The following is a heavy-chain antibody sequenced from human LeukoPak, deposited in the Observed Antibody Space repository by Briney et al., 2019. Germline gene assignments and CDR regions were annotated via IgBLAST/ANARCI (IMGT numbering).Heavy chain of an antibody. CDR2: ISGSGGST. D-gene: IGHD3-10*01. J-gene: IGHJ4*02. Sequence: GGSLRLSCAASGFTFSSYAMSWVRQAPGKGLEWVSAISGSGGSTYYADSVKGRFTISRDNTKNTLYLQMNSLRAEDTAIYYCVRDRRSYYYGSGSYGLTLDYWGQGTLVTVSS. CDR3: VRDRRSYYYGSGSYGLTLDY. V-gene: IGHV3-23*01. CDR1: GFTFSSYA.